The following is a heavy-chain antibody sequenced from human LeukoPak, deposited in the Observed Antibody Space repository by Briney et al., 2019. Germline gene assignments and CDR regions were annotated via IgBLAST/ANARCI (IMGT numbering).Heavy chain of an antibody. J-gene: IGHJ4*02. CDR1: GGSISSYY. V-gene: IGHV4-59*01. D-gene: IGHD6-13*01. CDR2: IYYSGST. CDR3: ARGVAAAGMSY. Sequence: PSETLSLTCTVSGGSISSYYWSWIRQPPGKGLEWIGYIYYSGSTNYNPSLKSRVTISVDTSKNQFSLKLSSVTAADTAVHYCARGVAAAGMSYWGQGTLVTVSS.